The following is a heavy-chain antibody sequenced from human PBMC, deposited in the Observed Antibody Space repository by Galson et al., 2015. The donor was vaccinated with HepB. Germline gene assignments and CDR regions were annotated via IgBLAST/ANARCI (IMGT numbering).Heavy chain of an antibody. Sequence: SLRLSCAASGFSFSYYNMNWVRQAPGKGLEWVSYITGSSSTRYYADSVKGRFTISRDNAKNSLYLQMNSLRAEDTAVYYCARVFISLIRKVQPFDYWGQGTLVTVSS. D-gene: IGHD1-1*01. CDR2: ITGSSSTR. J-gene: IGHJ4*02. CDR3: ARVFISLIRKVQPFDY. CDR1: GFSFSYYN. V-gene: IGHV3-48*01.